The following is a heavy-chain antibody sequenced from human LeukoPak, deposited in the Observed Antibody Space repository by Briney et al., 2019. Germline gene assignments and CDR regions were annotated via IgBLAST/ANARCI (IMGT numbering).Heavy chain of an antibody. V-gene: IGHV2-5*02. D-gene: IGHD3-10*01. CDR2: IYWDDDK. Sequence: SGPTLLNPTPPLTLTCTFSGFSLSTSGVGVGWIRQPPGKALEWLALIYWDDDKRYSPSLKSRLTITKDTSKNQVVLTMTNMDPVDTATYYCGRHYGSGSYYNPIDYWGQGTLVTVSS. CDR1: GFSLSTSGVG. J-gene: IGHJ4*02. CDR3: GRHYGSGSYYNPIDY.